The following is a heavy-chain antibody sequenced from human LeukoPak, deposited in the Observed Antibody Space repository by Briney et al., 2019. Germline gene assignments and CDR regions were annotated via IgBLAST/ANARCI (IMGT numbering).Heavy chain of an antibody. J-gene: IGHJ3*02. CDR1: GGSISSYY. V-gene: IGHV4-4*07. Sequence: SETLSLTCTVSGGSISSYYWSWIRQPAGKGLEWLGRIYTSGSTNYNPSLKSRVTMSVDTSKNQFSLKLSSVTAADTAVYYCAGTFMVRGRPGAFDIWGQGTMVTVSS. CDR2: IYTSGST. D-gene: IGHD3-10*01. CDR3: AGTFMVRGRPGAFDI.